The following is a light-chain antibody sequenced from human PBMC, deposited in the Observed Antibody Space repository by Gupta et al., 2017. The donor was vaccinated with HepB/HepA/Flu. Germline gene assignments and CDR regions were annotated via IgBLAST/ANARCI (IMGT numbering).Light chain of an antibody. J-gene: IGKJ4*01. CDR2: GAS. V-gene: IGKV3-20*01. CDR1: QSVSSSY. CDR3: QQYGSTPRT. Sequence: ELVLTQSPGPLSLSPEERATLSCRASQSVSSSYLAWYQQKPGQAPRLLIYGASSRATGIPDRFSGSGSGTDFTLTISRLEPEDFAVYYCQQYGSTPRTFGGGTKVEIK.